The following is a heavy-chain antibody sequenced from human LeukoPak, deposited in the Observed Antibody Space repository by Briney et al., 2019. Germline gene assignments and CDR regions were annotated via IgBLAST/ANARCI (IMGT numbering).Heavy chain of an antibody. CDR2: ISAYNGNT. Sequence: ASVKVSCKASGYTFTSYGISWVRQAPGQGLEWMGWISAYNGNTNYAQKLQGRVTMTTDTSTSTAYMELRSLRSDDTAVYYCARVIPVATRYYYYYYMDVWGKGTTVTVSS. D-gene: IGHD5-12*01. J-gene: IGHJ6*03. CDR3: ARVIPVATRYYYYYYMDV. V-gene: IGHV1-18*01. CDR1: GYTFTSYG.